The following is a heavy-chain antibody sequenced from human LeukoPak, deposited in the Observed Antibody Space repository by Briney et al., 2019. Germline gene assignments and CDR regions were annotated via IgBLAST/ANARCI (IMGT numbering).Heavy chain of an antibody. CDR2: ISAGGGTR. CDR3: ARVVASYGYSLWN. CDR1: GFTFSSYI. J-gene: IGHJ4*02. D-gene: IGHD5-18*01. V-gene: IGHV3-48*02. Sequence: PGGSLRLSCAASGFTFSSYIMNWVRQAPGKGLEWVSYISAGGGTRYYADSVKGRFTISRDNAKNSLYLQMNSLTDEDTAVYYCARVVASYGYSLWNWGQGTLVTVSS.